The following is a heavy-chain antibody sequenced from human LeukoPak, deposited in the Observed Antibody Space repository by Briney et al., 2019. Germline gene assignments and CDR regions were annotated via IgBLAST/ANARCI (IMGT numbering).Heavy chain of an antibody. D-gene: IGHD1-26*01. CDR2: ISWNSGSI. J-gene: IGHJ4*02. CDR1: GFTFDDYA. V-gene: IGHV3-9*01. CDR3: AKDTDSIVGATIGGGSEFDY. Sequence: GGSLRLSCAASGFTFDDYAMHWVRQAPGKGLEWVSGISWNSGSIGYADSVKGRFTISRDNAKNSLYLQMNSLRAEDTALYYCAKDTDSIVGATIGGGSEFDYWGQGTLVTVSS.